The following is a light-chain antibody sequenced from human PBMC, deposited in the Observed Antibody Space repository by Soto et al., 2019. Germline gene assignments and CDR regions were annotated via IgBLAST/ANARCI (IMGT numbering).Light chain of an antibody. CDR1: SSDVGGFNY. Sequence: QSALTQPASVSGSPGQSITISCTGTSSDVGGFNYVSWYQHHPGKAPKLMIYEVSNRPSGVSNRFSGSKSGNTASLTSSGLQAEDEADYYCSSYTSSSTYVFGPGTKLTVL. J-gene: IGLJ1*01. V-gene: IGLV2-14*01. CDR2: EVS. CDR3: SSYTSSSTYV.